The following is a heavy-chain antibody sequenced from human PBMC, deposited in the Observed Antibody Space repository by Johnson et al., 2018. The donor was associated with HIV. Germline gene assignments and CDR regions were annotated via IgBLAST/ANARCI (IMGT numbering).Heavy chain of an antibody. CDR3: ARESGHAFDI. V-gene: IGHV3-9*01. CDR1: GFTFHDYA. Sequence: VQLVESGGGLVQPGRSLRLSCAASGFTFHDYAMHWVRQAPGKGLEWVSGISWNSGSIGYADSVKGRFTISRDNAKNTLYLQMNSLRAEDTAVYYCARESGHAFDIWGQGTVVTVSS. J-gene: IGHJ3*02. D-gene: IGHD3-3*01. CDR2: ISWNSGSI.